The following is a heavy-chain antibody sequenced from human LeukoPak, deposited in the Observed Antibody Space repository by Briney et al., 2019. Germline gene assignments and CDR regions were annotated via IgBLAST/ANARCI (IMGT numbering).Heavy chain of an antibody. J-gene: IGHJ5*02. D-gene: IGHD2-15*01. CDR2: ISSTSSYI. V-gene: IGHV3-21*01. CDR3: ARSDIVVVVAASFDP. CDR1: GFTFSGYS. Sequence: GGSLRLSCAASGFTFSGYSMNWVRQAPGKGLEWVSSISSTSSYIYYADSVKGRFTISRDNAKNSLYLQMNSLRAEDTAVYYCARSDIVVVVAASFDPWGQGTLVTVSS.